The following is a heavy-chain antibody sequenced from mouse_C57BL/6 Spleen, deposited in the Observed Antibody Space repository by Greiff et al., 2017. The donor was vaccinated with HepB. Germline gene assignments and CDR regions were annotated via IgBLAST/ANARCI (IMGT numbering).Heavy chain of an antibody. CDR1: GYTFTSYW. Sequence: QVQLQQPGAELVRPGSSVKLSCKASGYTFTSYWMDWVKQRPGQGLEWIGNIYPSDSETHYNQKFKDKATLTVDKSSSTAYMQLSSMTSEDSAVSYCARATTVVADWYFDVWGTGTTVTVSS. D-gene: IGHD1-1*01. J-gene: IGHJ1*03. CDR2: IYPSDSET. V-gene: IGHV1-61*01. CDR3: ARATTVVADWYFDV.